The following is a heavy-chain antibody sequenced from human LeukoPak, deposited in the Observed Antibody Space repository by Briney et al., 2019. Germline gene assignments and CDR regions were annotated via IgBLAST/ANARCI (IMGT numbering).Heavy chain of an antibody. CDR2: IIPIFGTA. V-gene: IGHV1-69*13. CDR3: ARPFWSDKRGAFDI. CDR1: GGTFSSYA. J-gene: IGHJ3*02. Sequence: ASVKVSCKASGGTFSSYAISWVRQAPGQGLEWMGGIIPIFGTANYAQKFQGRVTITADESTSTAYMELSSLRSGDTAVYYCARPFWSDKRGAFDIWGQGTMVTVSS. D-gene: IGHD3-3*01.